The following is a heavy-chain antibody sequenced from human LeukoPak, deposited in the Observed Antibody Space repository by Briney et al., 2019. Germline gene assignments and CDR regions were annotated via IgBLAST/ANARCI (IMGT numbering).Heavy chain of an antibody. J-gene: IGHJ4*02. V-gene: IGHV1-58*02. CDR1: GFTFTSSA. D-gene: IGHD3-3*01. Sequence: GASVKVSCKASGFTFTSSAMQWLRQARGQRLEWIGWIVVGSGNTNYAQKFQERVTITRDMSTSTAYMELSSLRSEDTAVYYCAADKDPIWSGYYYWGQGTLVTVSS. CDR2: IVVGSGNT. CDR3: AADKDPIWSGYYY.